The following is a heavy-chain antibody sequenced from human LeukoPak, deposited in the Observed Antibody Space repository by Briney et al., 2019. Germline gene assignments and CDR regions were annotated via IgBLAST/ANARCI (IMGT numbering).Heavy chain of an antibody. CDR3: ARDLAAAGPGGVDY. V-gene: IGHV1-69*13. J-gene: IGHJ4*02. Sequence: SVKVSXKASGGTSSSYAISWVRQAPGQGLEWMGGIIPIFGTANYAQKFQGRVTITADESTSTAYMELSSLRSEDTAVYYCARDLAAAGPGGVDYWGQGTLVTVSS. CDR1: GGTSSSYA. D-gene: IGHD6-13*01. CDR2: IIPIFGTA.